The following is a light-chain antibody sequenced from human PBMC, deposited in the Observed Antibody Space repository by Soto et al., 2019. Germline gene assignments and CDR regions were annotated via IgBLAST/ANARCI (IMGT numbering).Light chain of an antibody. CDR3: QQYGSSPPT. V-gene: IGKV3-20*01. J-gene: IGKJ1*01. CDR1: QSLSSAF. CDR2: GVS. Sequence: EIVLTQSPGTLSLSPGEKATLSCRASQSLSSAFLAWYQQKPGQAPRLLIYGVSNRATGIPDRFSGSGSGTDFILTISRLEPEDFALYYCQQYGSSPPTFGEGTKVDIK.